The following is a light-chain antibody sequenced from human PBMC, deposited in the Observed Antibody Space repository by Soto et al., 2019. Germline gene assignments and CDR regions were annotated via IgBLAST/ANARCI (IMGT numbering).Light chain of an antibody. J-gene: IGKJ1*01. CDR2: GAS. Sequence: EVVMTQSPATLSVSPGERVTLLCRASHSVSRNLAWYQQKPGQSPRLLIYGASTRATGTPARFSGSGSGTEFTLTISSLQSEDVGVYYCQQYDNAWTFGQGAKVEIK. CDR3: QQYDNAWT. V-gene: IGKV3-15*01. CDR1: HSVSRN.